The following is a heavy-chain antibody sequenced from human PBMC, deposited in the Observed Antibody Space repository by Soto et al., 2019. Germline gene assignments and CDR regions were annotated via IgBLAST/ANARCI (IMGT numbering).Heavy chain of an antibody. J-gene: IGHJ6*04. CDR2: ISYDGSNK. V-gene: IGHV3-30*18. CDR1: GFTFSSYG. Sequence: GGSLRLSCAASGFTFSSYGMHWVRQAPGKGLEWVAVISYDGSNKYYADSVKGRFTISRDNSKNTLYLQMNSLRAEDTAVYYLAKEIYSNYESYYYYGMAFGGKGTTVTVSS. CDR3: AKEIYSNYESYYYYGMAF. D-gene: IGHD4-4*01.